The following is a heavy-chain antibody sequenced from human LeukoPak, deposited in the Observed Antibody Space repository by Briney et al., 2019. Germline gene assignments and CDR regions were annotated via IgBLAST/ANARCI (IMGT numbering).Heavy chain of an antibody. V-gene: IGHV3-48*01. CDR3: ARDGDYDWNYKSGFDF. D-gene: IGHD1-7*01. J-gene: IGHJ4*02. Sequence: AGGSLRLSCVASGLSFSDSSMNWVRQAPGKGLEWVSYISSSSTTIYYADSVKGRFTISRDNAKNSLYLQMNSLRAEDTAVYYCARDGDYDWNYKSGFDFWGQGTLVTVSS. CDR1: GLSFSDSS. CDR2: ISSSSTTI.